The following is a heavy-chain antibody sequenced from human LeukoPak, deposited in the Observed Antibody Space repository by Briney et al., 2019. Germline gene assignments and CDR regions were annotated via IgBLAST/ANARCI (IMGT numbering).Heavy chain of an antibody. CDR1: GFTFSSYA. CDR2: ISGSGGST. D-gene: IGHD3-22*01. V-gene: IGHV3-23*01. Sequence: QPGGSLRLSCAASGFTFSSYAMSRVRQAPGKGLEWVSAISGSGGSTYYADSVKGRFTISRDNSKNTLYLQMNSLRAEDTAVYYCAKPRGDYYDSSGYYYAFDYWGQGTLVTVSS. CDR3: AKPRGDYYDSSGYYYAFDY. J-gene: IGHJ4*02.